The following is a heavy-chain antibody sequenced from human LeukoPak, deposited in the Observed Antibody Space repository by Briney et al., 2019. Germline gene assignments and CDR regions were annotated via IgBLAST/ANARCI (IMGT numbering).Heavy chain of an antibody. Sequence: SETLSLTCAVSGDSITNVISYWAWIRQPPGGGLEWMGTISYSGNTYYNPSFKSRIAISVDTSKSHFSLNLASVTAADTAIFYCARHQGSPFSSVYYFDIWGPGTRVTVSS. CDR2: ISYSGNT. D-gene: IGHD3-3*01. J-gene: IGHJ4*02. CDR3: ARHQGSPFSSVYYFDI. CDR1: GDSITNVISY. V-gene: IGHV4-39*01.